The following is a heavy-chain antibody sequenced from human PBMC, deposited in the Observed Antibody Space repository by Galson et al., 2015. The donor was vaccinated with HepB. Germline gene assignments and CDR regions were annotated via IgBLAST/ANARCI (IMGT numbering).Heavy chain of an antibody. CDR3: ASAARYCSSTSCYGGRFDP. CDR2: ISSSSSYI. V-gene: IGHV3-21*01. CDR1: GFTFSTHN. D-gene: IGHD2-2*01. Sequence: SLRLSCAASGFTFSTHNMNWVRQAPGKGLEWVSFISSSSSYIYYADSVKGRFTISRDNSKNTLYLQMNSLRAEDTAVYYCASAARYCSSTSCYGGRFDPWGQGTLVTVSS. J-gene: IGHJ5*02.